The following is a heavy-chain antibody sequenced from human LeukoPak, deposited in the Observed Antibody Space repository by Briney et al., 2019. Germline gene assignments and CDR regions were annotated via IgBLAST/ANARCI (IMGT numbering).Heavy chain of an antibody. J-gene: IGHJ4*02. CDR2: IKQDGSEK. CDR3: ASAGGDSRSPLPFYY. D-gene: IGHD6-6*01. Sequence: GGSLRLSCAASGFTFSSYWMSWVRQAPGKGLEWVANIKQDGSEKYYVDSVKGRFTISRDNAENSLSLQMNSLRAEDTAVYYCASAGGDSRSPLPFYYWGQGTLVTVSS. CDR1: GFTFSSYW. V-gene: IGHV3-7*03.